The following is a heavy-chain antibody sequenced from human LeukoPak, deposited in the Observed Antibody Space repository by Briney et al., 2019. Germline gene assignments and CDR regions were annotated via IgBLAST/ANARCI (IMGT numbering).Heavy chain of an antibody. Sequence: GGSLRLSCAASGFTFSSYAMHWVRQAPGKGLDWVAVISYDGSNKYYADSVKGRFTISGDNSKNTLYLQMNSLRAEDTAVYYCARDSVEVRGVIIPYYFDYWGQGTLVTVSS. D-gene: IGHD3-10*01. J-gene: IGHJ4*02. CDR2: ISYDGSNK. V-gene: IGHV3-30-3*01. CDR3: ARDSVEVRGVIIPYYFDY. CDR1: GFTFSSYA.